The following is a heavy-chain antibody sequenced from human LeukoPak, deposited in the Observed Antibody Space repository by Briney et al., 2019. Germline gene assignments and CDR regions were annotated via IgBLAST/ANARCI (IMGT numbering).Heavy chain of an antibody. CDR2: IYHSGST. J-gene: IGHJ3*02. CDR3: ARVYCSSTSCYDAFDI. V-gene: IGHV4-30-2*01. Sequence: SETLSLTCTVSGGSISSGGYYWSWIRQPPGKGLEWIVYIYHSGSTYYNPSLKSRVTISVDRSKNQFSLKLSSVTAVDTAVYYCARVYCSSTSCYDAFDIWGQGTMVTVSS. D-gene: IGHD2-2*01. CDR1: GGSISSGGYY.